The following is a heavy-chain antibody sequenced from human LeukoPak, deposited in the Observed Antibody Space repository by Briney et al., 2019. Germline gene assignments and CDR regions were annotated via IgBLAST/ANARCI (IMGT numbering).Heavy chain of an antibody. Sequence: GASVKVSCKASGYTFTGYYMHWVRQAPGQGLEWMGWISAYNGNTNYAQKLQGRVTMTTDTSTSTAYMELRSLRSDDTAVYYCARDSSGSYNARSRVEYFQHWGQGTLVTVSS. CDR1: GYTFTGYY. D-gene: IGHD1-26*01. V-gene: IGHV1-18*04. J-gene: IGHJ1*01. CDR3: ARDSSGSYNARSRVEYFQH. CDR2: ISAYNGNT.